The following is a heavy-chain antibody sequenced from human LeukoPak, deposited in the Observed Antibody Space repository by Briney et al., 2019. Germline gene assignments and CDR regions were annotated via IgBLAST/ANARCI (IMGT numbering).Heavy chain of an antibody. V-gene: IGHV3-30*02. D-gene: IGHD3-16*01. Sequence: DSVKGRSTISRDNSKNTLYLQMNSLRAEDTTVHYCAKNSLADVDYWGQGTLVTVSS. J-gene: IGHJ4*02. CDR3: AKNSLADVDY.